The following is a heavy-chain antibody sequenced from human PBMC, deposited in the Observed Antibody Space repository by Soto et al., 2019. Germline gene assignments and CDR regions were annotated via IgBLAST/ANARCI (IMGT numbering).Heavy chain of an antibody. J-gene: IGHJ6*02. CDR2: ISGSGGST. D-gene: IGHD3-3*01. V-gene: IGHV3-23*01. Sequence: GGSLRLSCAASGFTFSSYAMSWVRQAPGKGLEWVSAISGSGGSTYYADSVKGRFTISRDNSKNTLYLQMNSLRAEDTAVNYCAKDRARFLEWSDLDYYYYGMDVWGQGTTVTVSS. CDR1: GFTFSSYA. CDR3: AKDRARFLEWSDLDYYYYGMDV.